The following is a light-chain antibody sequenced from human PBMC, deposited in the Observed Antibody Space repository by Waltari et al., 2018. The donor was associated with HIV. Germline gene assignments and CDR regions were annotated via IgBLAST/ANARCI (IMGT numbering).Light chain of an antibody. Sequence: QSVLTQPPSVSGAPGQRVTISCTGSSSNIRAGYDVHWYQQLPGTAPKLLIYANLNRPAGVPDRFSGSKSGSSASLAITGLQAEDEAHYYCQSFDSSLTTSGVIFGGGTKLTVL. CDR2: ANL. J-gene: IGLJ2*01. V-gene: IGLV1-40*01. CDR3: QSFDSSLTTSGVI. CDR1: SSNIRAGYD.